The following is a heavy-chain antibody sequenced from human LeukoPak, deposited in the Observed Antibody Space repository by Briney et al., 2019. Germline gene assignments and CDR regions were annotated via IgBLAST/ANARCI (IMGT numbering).Heavy chain of an antibody. CDR2: ISSSGSTI. D-gene: IGHD6-6*01. CDR3: AKDRRSSSPRTFDY. V-gene: IGHV3-48*03. CDR1: GFTFSSYE. Sequence: GGSLRLSCAASGFTFSSYEMNWVRQAPGKGLEWVSYISSSGSTIYYADSVKGRFTISRDNAKNSLYLQMNSLRAEDTAVYYCAKDRRSSSPRTFDYWGQGTLVTVSS. J-gene: IGHJ4*02.